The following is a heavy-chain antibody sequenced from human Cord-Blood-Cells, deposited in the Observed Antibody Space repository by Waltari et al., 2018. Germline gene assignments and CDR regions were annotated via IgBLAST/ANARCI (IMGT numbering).Heavy chain of an antibody. Sequence: QVQLVESGRGVVQPGRSLRLSCAASGFTFSSYAMHWVRQAPGKGLEWVAVISYDGSNKYYADSVKGRFTISRDNSKNTLYLQMNSLRAEDTAVYYCARENYDFWSGYYDAFDIWGQGTMVTVSS. CDR2: ISYDGSNK. J-gene: IGHJ3*02. V-gene: IGHV3-30-3*01. D-gene: IGHD3-3*01. CDR1: GFTFSSYA. CDR3: ARENYDFWSGYYDAFDI.